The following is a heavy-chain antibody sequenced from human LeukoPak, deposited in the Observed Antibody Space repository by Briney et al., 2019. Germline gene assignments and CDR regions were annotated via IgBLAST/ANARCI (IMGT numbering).Heavy chain of an antibody. CDR1: TFTFKRYA. V-gene: IGHV3-23*01. CDR2: IAGSGGTT. CDR3: AKGGNGDYIDY. Sequence: GGSLRLSCAASTFTFKRYAMSWVRQAPGKGLEWVSAIAGSGGTTYYADSVKGRFTIYRDNSKNTLYLQMNSLRAEDTAVYFCAKGGNGDYIDYWGQGTLVTVSS. J-gene: IGHJ4*02. D-gene: IGHD4-17*01.